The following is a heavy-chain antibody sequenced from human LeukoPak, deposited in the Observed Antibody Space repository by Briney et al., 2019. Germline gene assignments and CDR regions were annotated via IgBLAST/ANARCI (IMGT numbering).Heavy chain of an antibody. J-gene: IGHJ4*02. D-gene: IGHD6-19*01. Sequence: GGSLRLSCAASGFTFDDYAMHWVWQAPGKGLEWVSGISWNSGTIGYADSVKGRFTISRDNAKNSLYLQMNSLRSEDMALYYCAKDKGIIEVTGKLDYWGQGTLVTVSS. CDR1: GFTFDDYA. V-gene: IGHV3-9*03. CDR3: AKDKGIIEVTGKLDY. CDR2: ISWNSGTI.